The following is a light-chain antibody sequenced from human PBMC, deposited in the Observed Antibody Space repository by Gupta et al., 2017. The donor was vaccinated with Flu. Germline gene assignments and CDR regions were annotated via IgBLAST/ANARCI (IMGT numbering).Light chain of an antibody. CDR1: QSVSRY. V-gene: IGKV1-5*03. CDR2: ETS. J-gene: IGKJ1*01. CDR3: QHYQYSRS. Sequence: DTQMTQSPSTLSASVGDRVTITCRASQSVSRYLAWYQQKPGNGPKLLIYETSHLQSGVPSRFSGSGSGTEFTLTIISLQPDDFATYYCQHYQYSRSFGQGTKVEI.